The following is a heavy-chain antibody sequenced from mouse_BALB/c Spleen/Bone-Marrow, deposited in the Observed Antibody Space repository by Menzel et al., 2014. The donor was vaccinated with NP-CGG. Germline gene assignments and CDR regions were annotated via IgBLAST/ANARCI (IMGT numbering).Heavy chain of an antibody. CDR3: TRSGGENALDF. V-gene: IGHV5-9-3*01. Sequence: EVQLQQSGGGLVKPGGSLKLSCAASGFTFSDYAMSWVRLTPEKRLVWVATISSGGRYTYYIDSVKGRLTISRDNAKNTLYLQMSSLRSEDTAMFYCTRSGGENALDFWGQGTSVTVSS. CDR1: GFTFSDYA. J-gene: IGHJ4*01. CDR2: ISSGGRYT.